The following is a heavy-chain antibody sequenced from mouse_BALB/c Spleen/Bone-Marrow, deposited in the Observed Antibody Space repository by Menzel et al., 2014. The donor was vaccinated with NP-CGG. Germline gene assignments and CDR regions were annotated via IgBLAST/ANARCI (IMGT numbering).Heavy chain of an antibody. CDR1: GYSFTNYY. Sequence: GAELVKPGASVKLSCKASGYSFTNYYMYWVKRRPGQGLEWIGEINPSNGGTNFNEKFKNKATLAVDKSSSTAYMQLSSLTSEDSAVYCCTRSNYGYWYFDVWGAGTTVTVSS. D-gene: IGHD1-1*01. CDR2: INPSNGGT. J-gene: IGHJ1*01. CDR3: TRSNYGYWYFDV. V-gene: IGHV1S81*02.